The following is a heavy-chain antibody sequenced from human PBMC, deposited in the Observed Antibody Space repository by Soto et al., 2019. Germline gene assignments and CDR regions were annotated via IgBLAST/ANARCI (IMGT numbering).Heavy chain of an antibody. Sequence: EVQLVESGGGLVKPGGSLRLSCAASGFTFSSHSMNWVRQAPGKGLEWVSTISSRNNDMYYVDSVKGRFTISRDNARNSVYLQMNSLRADDTAVYYCARDVNGGFCGAWGQGTLVTVSS. V-gene: IGHV3-21*01. D-gene: IGHD2-21*01. CDR1: GFTFSSHS. CDR3: ARDVNGGFCGA. J-gene: IGHJ5*02. CDR2: ISSRNNDM.